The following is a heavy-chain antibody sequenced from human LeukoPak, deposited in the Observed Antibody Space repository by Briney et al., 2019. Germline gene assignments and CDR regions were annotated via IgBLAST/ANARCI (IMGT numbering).Heavy chain of an antibody. J-gene: IGHJ6*03. V-gene: IGHV3-21*01. CDR2: ISSSSSYI. D-gene: IGHD1-1*01. CDR1: GFTFSSYS. CDR3: ARGGPQTGTTWYMDV. Sequence: GGSLRLSCAASGFTFSSYSMNWVRQAPGKGLEWVSSISSSSSYIYYADSVKGRFTISRDNAKNSLYLQMNSLRAEDTAVYYCARGGPQTGTTWYMDVWGKGTTVTVSS.